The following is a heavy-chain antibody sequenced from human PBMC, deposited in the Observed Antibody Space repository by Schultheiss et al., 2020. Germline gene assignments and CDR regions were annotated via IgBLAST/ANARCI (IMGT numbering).Heavy chain of an antibody. Sequence: TLSLTCTVSGGSISSYYWSWIRQPPGKGLEWIGYIYYSGSTYFNPSLKSRVTISVDTSKNQFSLKLSSVTAADTAVYYCARRVNDILTGYYTGSLDYWGQGTLVTVSS. V-gene: IGHV4-59*08. CDR3: ARRVNDILTGYYTGSLDY. J-gene: IGHJ4*02. CDR2: IYYSGST. CDR1: GGSISSYY. D-gene: IGHD3-9*01.